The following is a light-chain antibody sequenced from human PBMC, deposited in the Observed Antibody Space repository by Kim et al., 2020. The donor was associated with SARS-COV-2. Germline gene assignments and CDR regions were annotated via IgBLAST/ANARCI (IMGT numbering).Light chain of an antibody. CDR2: GKD. CDR3: NSRDSNDNVI. V-gene: IGLV3-19*01. J-gene: IGLJ2*01. Sequence: SSELTQDPAVSVALGQTVRITCQGDSLRSYYATWYQQKPGQAPILVIYGKDNRPSGIPDRFYGSSSGKTASLTITETQAGDEADYYCNSRDSNDNVIFGG. CDR1: SLRSYY.